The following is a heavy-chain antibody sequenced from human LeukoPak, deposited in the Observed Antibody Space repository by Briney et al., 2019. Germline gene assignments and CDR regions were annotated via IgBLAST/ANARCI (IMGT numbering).Heavy chain of an antibody. Sequence: VASVKVSCKASGYTFTGYYMHWVRQAPGQGLEWMGWINPNSGGTSYAQKFQGRVTMTRDTSISTAYMELSRLKASDTAMYYCARPGVRWGFDYWGQGTLVTVSS. D-gene: IGHD3-16*01. J-gene: IGHJ4*02. V-gene: IGHV1-2*02. CDR1: GYTFTGYY. CDR3: ARPGVRWGFDY. CDR2: INPNSGGT.